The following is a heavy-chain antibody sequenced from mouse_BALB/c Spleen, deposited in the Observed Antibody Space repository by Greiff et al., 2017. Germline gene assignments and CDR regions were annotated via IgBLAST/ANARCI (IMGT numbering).Heavy chain of an antibody. CDR3: ARSYYGNYSAMDY. D-gene: IGHD2-10*01. V-gene: IGHV1-63*02. J-gene: IGHJ4*01. CDR1: GYTFTNYW. CDR2: IYPGGGYT. Sequence: VQLVESGAELVRPGTSVKISCKASGYTFTNYWLGWVKQRPGHGLEWIGDIYPGGGYTNYNEKFKGKATLTADTSSSTAYMQLSSLTSEDSAVYFCARSYYGNYSAMDYWGQGTSVTVSS.